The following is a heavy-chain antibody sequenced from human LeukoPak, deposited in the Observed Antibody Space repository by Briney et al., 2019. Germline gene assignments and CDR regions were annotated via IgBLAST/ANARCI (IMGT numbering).Heavy chain of an antibody. D-gene: IGHD6-6*01. CDR1: GGSISSGSYY. CDR3: ARDPRYSSSAHVFDI. J-gene: IGHJ3*02. CDR2: IYSSGST. Sequence: SETLSLTCTVSGGSISSGSYYWSWIRQPAGKGLEWIGRIYSSGSTNYNPFLKSRVTISQDTSKNQVSLKLSSVTAADTAVYYCARDPRYSSSAHVFDIWGQGTMVTVSS. V-gene: IGHV4-61*02.